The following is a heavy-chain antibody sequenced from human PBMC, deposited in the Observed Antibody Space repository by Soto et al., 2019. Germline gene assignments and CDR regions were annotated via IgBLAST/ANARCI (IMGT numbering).Heavy chain of an antibody. CDR3: ASWGIAAAGTGYYGMDV. CDR1: GGTFSSYA. V-gene: IGHV1-69*13. J-gene: IGHJ6*02. CDR2: IIPIFGTA. D-gene: IGHD6-13*01. Sequence: GASVKVSCKASGGTFSSYAISWVRQAPGQGLEWMGGIIPIFGTANYAQKFQGRVTITADESTSTAYMELSSLRSEDTAVYYCASWGIAAAGTGYYGMDVWGQGTTVTVSS.